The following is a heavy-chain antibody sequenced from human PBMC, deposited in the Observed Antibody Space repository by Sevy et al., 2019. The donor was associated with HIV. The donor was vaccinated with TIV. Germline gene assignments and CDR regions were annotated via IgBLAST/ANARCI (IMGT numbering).Heavy chain of an antibody. CDR2: IYYNGTT. Sequence: SETLSLTCTVSRGSFNDFYWSWIRQSPGRGLEWIGYIYYNGTTNSNPSLRRRVTISAQTSKSQISLRLNSVTAADTAVYYCARGKVLFDHWGQGIVVTVSS. D-gene: IGHD3-10*01. J-gene: IGHJ4*02. V-gene: IGHV4-59*01. CDR1: RGSFNDFY. CDR3: ARGKVLFDH.